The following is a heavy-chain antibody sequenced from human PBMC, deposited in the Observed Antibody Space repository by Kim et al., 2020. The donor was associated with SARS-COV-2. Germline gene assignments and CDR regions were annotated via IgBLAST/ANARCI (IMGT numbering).Heavy chain of an antibody. Sequence: GGSLRLSCAASGFTFINYYMHWIRQAPGKGLMWVAHVDHEGRSTGYADSVKGRFTISRDNAKNTLYLQMNALRVDDTAVYYCVRDVGAEAAGRQQWFKWFDPWGQGTLVTVSS. CDR2: VDHEGRST. V-gene: IGHV3-74*01. CDR1: GFTFINYY. D-gene: IGHD6-19*01. J-gene: IGHJ5*02. CDR3: VRDVGAEAAGRQQWFKWFDP.